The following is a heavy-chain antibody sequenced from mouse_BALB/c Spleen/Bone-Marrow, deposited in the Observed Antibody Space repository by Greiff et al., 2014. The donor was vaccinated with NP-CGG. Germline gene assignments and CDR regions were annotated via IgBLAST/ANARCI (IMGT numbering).Heavy chain of an antibody. J-gene: IGHJ2*01. Sequence: QVQLKESGAELVRPGASVKLSCKASGYSFTSYWMNWVKQRPGQGLEWIGMIHPSDSETRLNQKSKDKATLTVDKSSSTAYMQLSSPTSEDSAVYYCARIYDGYYGGFFDYWGQGTTLTVSS. V-gene: IGHV1-61*01. CDR2: IHPSDSET. CDR1: GYSFTSYW. D-gene: IGHD2-3*01. CDR3: ARIYDGYYGGFFDY.